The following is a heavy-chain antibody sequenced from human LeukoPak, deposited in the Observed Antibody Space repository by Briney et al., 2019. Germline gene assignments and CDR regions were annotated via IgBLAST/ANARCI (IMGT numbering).Heavy chain of an antibody. J-gene: IGHJ6*03. D-gene: IGHD2-15*01. CDR2: IYYSGST. CDR3: ARDMGRPPYYMDV. Sequence: SETLSLTCTVSGDSISSSSYYWGWIRQPPGKGLEWIGSIYYSGSTYYNPSLKSRVTISVDTSKNQFSLKLSSVTAADTAVYYCARDMGRPPYYMDVWGKGTTVTVSS. CDR1: GDSISSSSYY. V-gene: IGHV4-39*07.